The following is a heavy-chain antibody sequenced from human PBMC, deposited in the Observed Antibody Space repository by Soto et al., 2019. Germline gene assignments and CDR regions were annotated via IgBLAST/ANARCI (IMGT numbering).Heavy chain of an antibody. CDR1: GFTFSSYA. Sequence: SLRLSCAASGFTFSSYAMSWVPQAPGKGLEWVSVISGSGGSTYYTDSVEGRFTISGDNSKNTLYLRMNSLRAEDTAVYFCAKLRYFEWLSNNWFDPWGQGTLVTVSS. CDR3: AKLRYFEWLSNNWFDP. J-gene: IGHJ5*02. V-gene: IGHV3-23*01. D-gene: IGHD3-9*01. CDR2: ISGSGGST.